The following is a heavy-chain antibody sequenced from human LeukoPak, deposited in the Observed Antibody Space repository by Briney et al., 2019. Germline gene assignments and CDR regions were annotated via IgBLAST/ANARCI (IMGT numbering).Heavy chain of an antibody. D-gene: IGHD3-22*01. CDR3: ARNLYYYDSSGYFYY. CDR1: GFTFSSYS. J-gene: IGHJ4*02. V-gene: IGHV3-48*01. Sequence: GGSLRLSCAASGFTFSSYSMNWVRQAPGKGLEWVSYISSSSTIYYADSVKGRFTISRDNSKNTLYLQMNSLRAEDTAVYYCARNLYYYDSSGYFYYWGQGTLVTVSS. CDR2: ISSSSTI.